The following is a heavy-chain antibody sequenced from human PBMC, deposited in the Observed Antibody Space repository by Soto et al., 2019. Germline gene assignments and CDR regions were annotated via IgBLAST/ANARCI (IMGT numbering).Heavy chain of an antibody. CDR2: LSYDGSEK. Sequence: GSLRLSCEGSGXTFRNYWVHWVRQAPGKGLELVAVLSYDGSEKFYADSVKCRFTISRDNSKNTVFLEMNSLRSEDTAVYYCARDFSYKFYYFDSCGQGTLGTVSS. J-gene: IGHJ4*02. CDR1: GXTFRNYW. CDR3: ARDFSYKFYYFDS. V-gene: IGHV3-30*03. D-gene: IGHD1-20*01.